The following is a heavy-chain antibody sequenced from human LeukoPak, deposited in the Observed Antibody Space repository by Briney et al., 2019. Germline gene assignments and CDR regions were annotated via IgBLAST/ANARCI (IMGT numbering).Heavy chain of an antibody. J-gene: IGHJ4*02. Sequence: GGSLRLSCAASGFTFSSYAMHWVRQAPGKGLEWVAVISYDGSNKYYADSVKGRFTISRDNSKNTLYLQMNSLRAEDTAVYYCARAAAGPSDYWGQGTLVTVSS. CDR1: GFTFSSYA. CDR3: ARAAAGPSDY. V-gene: IGHV3-30-3*01. D-gene: IGHD6-13*01. CDR2: ISYDGSNK.